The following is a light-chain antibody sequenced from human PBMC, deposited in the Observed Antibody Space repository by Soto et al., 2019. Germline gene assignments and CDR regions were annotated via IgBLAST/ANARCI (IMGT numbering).Light chain of an antibody. CDR2: EVS. V-gene: IGLV2-14*01. J-gene: IGLJ1*01. Sequence: QSALTQPASVSGSPGQSITISCTGTTSDVGGYNYVSWYQQHPGKVPKLLIHEVSNRPSGVSNRFSGSKSGNTASLTISGLQAEDEAEYYCLSKTSSISYVIGTGTKLTVL. CDR1: TSDVGGYNY. CDR3: LSKTSSISYV.